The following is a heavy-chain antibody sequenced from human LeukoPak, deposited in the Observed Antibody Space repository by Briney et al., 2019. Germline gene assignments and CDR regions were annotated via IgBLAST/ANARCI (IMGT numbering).Heavy chain of an antibody. CDR2: INPNSGGT. CDR3: ARGDSWEPLDY. J-gene: IGHJ4*02. CDR1: GYTFTGYY. V-gene: IGHV1-2*02. Sequence: ASVRVSFTASGYTFTGYYMHWVRQAPGQGGEWMGWINPNSGGTNYTQKFQGRVTMTRDTSISTAYMELSRLRSDDTAVYYCARGDSWEPLDYWGQGTLVTVSS. D-gene: IGHD1-26*01.